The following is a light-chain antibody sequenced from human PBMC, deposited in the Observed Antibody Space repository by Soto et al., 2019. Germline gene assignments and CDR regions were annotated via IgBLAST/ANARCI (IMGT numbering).Light chain of an antibody. CDR1: RSDIGSYNY. J-gene: IGLJ1*01. CDR2: GVS. Sequence: QSVLTQPASVSGSPGQSITISCSGTRSDIGSYNYVAWYQQSPGKTPKILIYGVSNRPSGVPSRFSGSKSGNTASLTISGLQAEDEADYYCISYTGSSTSYVFGSGTKVTVL. V-gene: IGLV2-14*01. CDR3: ISYTGSSTSYV.